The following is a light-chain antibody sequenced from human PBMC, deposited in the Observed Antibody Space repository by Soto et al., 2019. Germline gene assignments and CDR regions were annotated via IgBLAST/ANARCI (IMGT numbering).Light chain of an antibody. V-gene: IGLV2-23*01. CDR3: CSYAGSNTYV. J-gene: IGLJ1*01. CDR1: SIDVGNYNL. CDR2: EGS. Sequence: QSALTQPASVSGSPGQSITISCTGTSIDVGNYNLVSWYQHHPGKAPKVVIYEGSKRPSGVSHRFSGFKSGNTASLTISGLQAEDEADYHCCSYAGSNTYVFGTGTKLTVL.